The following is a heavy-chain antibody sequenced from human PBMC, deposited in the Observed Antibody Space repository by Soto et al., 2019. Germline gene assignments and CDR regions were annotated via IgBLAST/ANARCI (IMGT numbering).Heavy chain of an antibody. J-gene: IGHJ4*02. CDR1: GFTFHDYA. Sequence: EVQLVESGGGLVQPGRSLRLSCAASGFTFHDYAMHWVRQGPGKGLEWVAGISWNSGNIAYADSVMGRFTISRDNAKNSLYLQMNSLRAEDTALYYCAKVRSSSWYGDCFDYWGQGTLVTVSS. CDR3: AKVRSSSWYGDCFDY. CDR2: ISWNSGNI. D-gene: IGHD6-13*01. V-gene: IGHV3-9*01.